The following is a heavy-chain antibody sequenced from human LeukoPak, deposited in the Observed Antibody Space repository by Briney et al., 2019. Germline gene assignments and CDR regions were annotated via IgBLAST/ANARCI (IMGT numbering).Heavy chain of an antibody. CDR3: AKREARSFEY. J-gene: IGHJ4*02. CDR1: GFTCSRSV. Sequence: GGTLRLSCVASGFTCSRSVMSWVGQAPGKELEWVSTFSGSTGNTYYADSVKGRFTISRDNSKNTLYLQMNSLRAEDTAVYYCAKREARSFEYWGQGTLVTVSS. V-gene: IGHV3-23*01. D-gene: IGHD5-24*01. CDR2: FSGSTGNT.